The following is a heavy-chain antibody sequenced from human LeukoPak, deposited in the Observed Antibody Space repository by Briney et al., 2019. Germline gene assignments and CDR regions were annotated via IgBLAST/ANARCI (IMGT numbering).Heavy chain of an antibody. J-gene: IGHJ4*02. CDR3: AREREPLDYGDSTNLDY. V-gene: IGHV3-21*01. CDR1: GFIFSSYS. D-gene: IGHD4/OR15-4a*01. Sequence: KPGGSLRLSCTASGFIFSSYSMNWVRQAPGKGLEWVSFIGSKTGNIYYGDSVKGRFTIPRDDAKNSIYLQMNSLRVEDTAVYYCAREREPLDYGDSTNLDYWGQGTLVTVSS. CDR2: IGSKTGNI.